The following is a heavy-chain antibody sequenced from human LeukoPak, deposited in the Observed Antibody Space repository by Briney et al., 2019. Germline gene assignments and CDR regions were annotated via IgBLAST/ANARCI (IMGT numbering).Heavy chain of an antibody. CDR2: IYYSGST. Sequence: SETLSLTCTVSGGSISSSSYYSGWIRQPPGNGLEWIGSIYYSGSTYYNPSLKSRATISVDTSKNQFSLKLSSVTAADTAVYYCARQSLYYGSGSLDYWGQGTLVTVSS. CDR3: ARQSLYYGSGSLDY. CDR1: GGSISSSSYY. V-gene: IGHV4-39*01. J-gene: IGHJ4*02. D-gene: IGHD3-10*01.